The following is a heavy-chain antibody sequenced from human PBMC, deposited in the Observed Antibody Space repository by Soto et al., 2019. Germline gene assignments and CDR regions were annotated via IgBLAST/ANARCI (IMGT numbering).Heavy chain of an antibody. Sequence: QVQLVQSGAEVKKPGASVKVSCKVSGYTLTELSMHWVRQAPGKGLEWMGGFDPEDGETIYAQKFYGRGTLTEDTYTYAAYMELSRLRSEDTAVDYCATVPHHSTQSCIGVSCYVLGMDVWGQGTTVTVAS. D-gene: IGHD2-15*01. CDR3: ATVPHHSTQSCIGVSCYVLGMDV. V-gene: IGHV1-24*01. CDR2: FDPEDGET. J-gene: IGHJ6*02. CDR1: GYTLTELS.